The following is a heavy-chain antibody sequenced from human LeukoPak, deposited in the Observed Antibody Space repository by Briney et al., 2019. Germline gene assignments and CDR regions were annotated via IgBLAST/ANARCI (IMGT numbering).Heavy chain of an antibody. D-gene: IGHD2-2*01. J-gene: IGHJ4*02. Sequence: SLRLSCAASGFTFSDYYMSWIRQAPGKGLEWVSYIRSSGNTIYYADSVKGRFTISRDNAKNSLYLQMNSLRAEDTAVYYCARVDCSSTSCYEFDYWGQGTLVTVSS. CDR3: ARVDCSSTSCYEFDY. V-gene: IGHV3-11*04. CDR1: GFTFSDYY. CDR2: IRSSGNTI.